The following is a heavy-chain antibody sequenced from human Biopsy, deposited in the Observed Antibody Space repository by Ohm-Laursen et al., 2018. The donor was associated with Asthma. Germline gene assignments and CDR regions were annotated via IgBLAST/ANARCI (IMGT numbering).Heavy chain of an antibody. CDR1: GFSFSEFV. J-gene: IGHJ4*02. CDR2: ISYDGSTK. Sequence: SLRLSCAAFGFSFSEFVMHWVRQAPGKGLEWVAVISYDGSTKYYADSVKGRFTISRDYSKNTLYLQMHSLRAEDTAVYYCARGDSSNWSHYYFDYWGQGTLVTVSS. V-gene: IGHV3-30*03. CDR3: ARGDSSNWSHYYFDY. D-gene: IGHD3-22*01.